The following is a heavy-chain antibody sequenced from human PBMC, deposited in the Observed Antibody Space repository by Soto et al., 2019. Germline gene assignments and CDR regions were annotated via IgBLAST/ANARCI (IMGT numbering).Heavy chain of an antibody. V-gene: IGHV4-31*01. CDR1: GGSISSGGYY. CDR3: GYGSGSPFDY. D-gene: IGHD3-10*01. CDR2: IYYSGST. J-gene: IGHJ4*02. Sequence: QVQLQESGPGLVKPSQTLSLTCTVSGGSISSGGYYWSWIRQHPGKGLEWIGYIYYSGSTYYNPSLKCPVTISXDTSKNQFSLKLSSVTAADTAVYYCGYGSGSPFDYWGQGTLVTVSS.